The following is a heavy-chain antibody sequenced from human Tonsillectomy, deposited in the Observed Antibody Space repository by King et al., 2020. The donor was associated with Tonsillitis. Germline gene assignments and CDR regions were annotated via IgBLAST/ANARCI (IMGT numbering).Heavy chain of an antibody. CDR1: GGSITSYY. J-gene: IGHJ4*02. CDR2: IYYSGST. D-gene: IGHD4-17*01. CDR3: ARTPRGGDYDY. V-gene: IGHV4-59*01. Sequence: VQLQESGPGLVKPSESLSLTCTVSGGSITSYYWSWIRQPPGKGLEWIGYIYYSGSTKYNPSLKSRAIISIDTSKNQFSLNLRSLTAADTAVYYCARTPRGGDYDYWGQGILAT.